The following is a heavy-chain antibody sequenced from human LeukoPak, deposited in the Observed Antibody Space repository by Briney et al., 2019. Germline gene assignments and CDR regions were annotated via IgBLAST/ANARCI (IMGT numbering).Heavy chain of an antibody. J-gene: IGHJ4*02. CDR3: AKNFGDGLPLYDY. Sequence: GGSLRLSCVASGFTFSNYAMTWVRQAPGKGLEWVSAISGGGGHTYHTDCVKGRFTVSRDNSRNSLFLQMNSLRAEDTAVYYCAKNFGDGLPLYDYWGQGTLVTVCS. D-gene: IGHD4-17*01. V-gene: IGHV3-23*01. CDR1: GFTFSNYA. CDR2: ISGGGGHT.